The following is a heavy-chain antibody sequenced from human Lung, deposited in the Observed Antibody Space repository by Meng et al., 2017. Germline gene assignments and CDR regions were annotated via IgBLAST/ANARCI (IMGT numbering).Heavy chain of an antibody. D-gene: IGHD6-19*01. CDR3: ARDIGQWLVQRDLDY. CDR2: ISAYNGNT. Sequence: QGQLGQTGAEVKKPGDSVKGTCKASGYTFTSYGISWARQAPGQGLEWMGWISAYNGNTNYAQKLQGRVTMTTDTSTSTAYMELRSLRSDDTAVYYCARDIGQWLVQRDLDYWGQGTLVTVSS. CDR1: GYTFTSYG. V-gene: IGHV1-18*01. J-gene: IGHJ4*02.